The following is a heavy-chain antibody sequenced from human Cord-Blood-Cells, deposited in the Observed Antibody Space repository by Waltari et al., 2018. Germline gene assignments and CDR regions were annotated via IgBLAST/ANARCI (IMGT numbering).Heavy chain of an antibody. V-gene: IGHV1-18*01. J-gene: IGHJ4*02. CDR1: GSPFTGMV. Sequence: VQLVQPGAGVKKPGPPVRFSGRASGSPFTGMVFTWVRQAPGQGLEWMGWISAYNGNTNYAQNLQGRGTMTTDTATSTGYMELRSLRADDTAVYYCARVGRFWSGYYFDYWGQGTLVTVSS. D-gene: IGHD3-3*01. CDR2: ISAYNGNT. CDR3: ARVGRFWSGYYFDY.